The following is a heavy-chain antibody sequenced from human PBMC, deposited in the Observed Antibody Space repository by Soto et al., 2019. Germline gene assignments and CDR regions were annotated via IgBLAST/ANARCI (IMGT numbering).Heavy chain of an antibody. J-gene: IGHJ5*02. D-gene: IGHD3-9*01. CDR3: ARGGYYYDILTGYYNWFDP. Sequence: QVQLQESGPGLVKPSQTLSLTCTVSGGSISSGGYYWSWIRQHPGKGLEWIGYIYYSGSTYYNPSLKSRVTISVDTSKNQFSLKLSSVTAADTAMYYCARGGYYYDILTGYYNWFDPWGQGTLVTVSS. V-gene: IGHV4-31*03. CDR2: IYYSGST. CDR1: GGSISSGGYY.